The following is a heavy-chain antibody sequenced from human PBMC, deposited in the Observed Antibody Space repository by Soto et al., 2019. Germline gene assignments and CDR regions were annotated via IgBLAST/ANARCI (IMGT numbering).Heavy chain of an antibody. Sequence: SETLSLTCTVSGGSISSNSYYWNWIRQPPGKGLEWIGGMYYSGATYHNPSLQSRVTISVDTSKNQFSLHLSSLTSSGTAVYYCARHAADDSVWGKSDGSDYWGQGTLVTVSS. CDR2: MYYSGAT. J-gene: IGHJ4*02. CDR1: GGSISSNSYY. CDR3: ARHAADDSVWGKSDGSDY. D-gene: IGHD3-16*01. V-gene: IGHV4-39*01.